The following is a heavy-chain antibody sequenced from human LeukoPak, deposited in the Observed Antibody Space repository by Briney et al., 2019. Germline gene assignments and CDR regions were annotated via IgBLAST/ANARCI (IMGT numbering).Heavy chain of an antibody. J-gene: IGHJ5*01. CDR1: AASISSSSHH. Sequence: SETLSLTCTVSAASISSSSHHWGWIRQSPGKGLEWIGSVYYGRTTYYSPSLDSRVTISLDTSANQFSLQLNSVTAADTAAYYCVRHDGRGGATMGAFDSWGQGSLVTVSS. CDR3: VRHDGRGGATMGAFDS. CDR2: VYYGRTT. D-gene: IGHD4/OR15-4a*01. V-gene: IGHV4-39*01.